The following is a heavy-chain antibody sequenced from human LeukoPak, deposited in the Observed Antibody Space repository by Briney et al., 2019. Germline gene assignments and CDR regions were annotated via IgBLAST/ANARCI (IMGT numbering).Heavy chain of an antibody. CDR2: IWYDGSNK. CDR3: ARDHSSGWYSDYFDY. J-gene: IGHJ4*02. V-gene: IGHV3-33*01. Sequence: GGSLRLSCAASGFTFSSYGMHWVRQAPGKGLEWVAVIWYDGSNKYYAGSVKGRFTISRDNSKNTLYLQTNSLRAEDTAVYYCARDHSSGWYSDYFDYWGQGTLVTVSS. D-gene: IGHD6-19*01. CDR1: GFTFSSYG.